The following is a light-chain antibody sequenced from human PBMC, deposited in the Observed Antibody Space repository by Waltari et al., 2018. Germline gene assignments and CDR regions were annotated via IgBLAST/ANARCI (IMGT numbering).Light chain of an antibody. CDR3: HQYYSLFT. CDR2: WAS. Sequence: DIVMTQSPDSLAVSLGERATINCKSSQSLFYSSNSKNYLAWYQQKPGQSPKLLIYWASTRESGVPDRVSGSGSGTDFTLTISTLQAEDVAGYYCHQYYSLFTFGPGTKVDIK. CDR1: QSLFYSSNSKNY. J-gene: IGKJ3*01. V-gene: IGKV4-1*01.